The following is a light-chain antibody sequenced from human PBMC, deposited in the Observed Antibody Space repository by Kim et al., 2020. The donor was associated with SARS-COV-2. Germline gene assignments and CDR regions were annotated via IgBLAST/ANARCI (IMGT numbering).Light chain of an antibody. CDR3: QQSYSFPWT. CDR1: QSISGY. Sequence: GDRVTITCRASQSISGYLNWYQQKPGKAPKVLIYDVSSLQSGVPSRFSGSGSGTDFTLTISSLQPEDFANYYCQQSYSFPWTFGQGTKVDIK. CDR2: DVS. J-gene: IGKJ1*01. V-gene: IGKV1-39*01.